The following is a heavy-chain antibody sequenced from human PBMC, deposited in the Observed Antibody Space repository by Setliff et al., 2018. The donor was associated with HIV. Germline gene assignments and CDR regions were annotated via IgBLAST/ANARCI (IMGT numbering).Heavy chain of an antibody. CDR3: ARLLMDNWGYDYYYSMDV. Sequence: ASVKVSCKVSGFTLREVSMHWVRQAPAKGLEWMGYFDPEDGETVYALKFQGRVTMTGDTSTDTAYMELSSLRSEDTAVYYCARLLMDNWGYDYYYSMDVWGKGTTVTVSS. J-gene: IGHJ6*03. D-gene: IGHD7-27*01. V-gene: IGHV1-24*01. CDR1: GFTLREVS. CDR2: FDPEDGET.